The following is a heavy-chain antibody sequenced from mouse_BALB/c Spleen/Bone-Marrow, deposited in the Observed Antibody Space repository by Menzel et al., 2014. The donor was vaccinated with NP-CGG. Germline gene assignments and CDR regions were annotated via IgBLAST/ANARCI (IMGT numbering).Heavy chain of an antibody. D-gene: IGHD2-1*01. CDR2: IYPGDGDT. CDR1: GYTFTSNW. J-gene: IGHJ4*01. Sequence: VQLQQSGAELARPGASVKLSCKASGYTFTSNWMQWVKQRPGQGLEWIGAIYPGDGDTRYTQKFRGKATLTADKSSNTAYMQLSSLTSEDSAVYFCASPYGNYDAMDYWGQGTSVTVSS. V-gene: IGHV1-87*01. CDR3: ASPYGNYDAMDY.